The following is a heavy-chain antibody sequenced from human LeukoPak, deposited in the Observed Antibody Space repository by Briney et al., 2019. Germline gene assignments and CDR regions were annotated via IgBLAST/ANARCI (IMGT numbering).Heavy chain of an antibody. CDR3: AKDDGAVAAYYYYYGMDV. CDR1: GFTFSSYA. CDR2: ISGNGDST. Sequence: PGGSLRLSCAASGFTFSSYAMSWVRQAPGKGLDWVSAISGNGDSTPYGDSVKGRFTISRDNSKNTLYLQMNSLRAEDTAIYYCAKDDGAVAAYYYYYGMDVWGQGTTVTVSS. V-gene: IGHV3-23*01. D-gene: IGHD6-19*01. J-gene: IGHJ6*02.